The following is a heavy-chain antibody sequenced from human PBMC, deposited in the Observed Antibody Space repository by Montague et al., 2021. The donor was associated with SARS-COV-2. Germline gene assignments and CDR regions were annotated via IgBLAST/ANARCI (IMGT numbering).Heavy chain of an antibody. D-gene: IGHD4-23*01. CDR3: ARHGGNDAFDI. J-gene: IGHJ3*02. CDR1: GGSIGAYY. Sequence: SETLSLTCTAPGGSIGAYYWSWIRQPPGKGLEWIGYIYNSGSTXXXPSRVSRVTMSVDTSKNQFSLKLNSVTAADTAVYYCARHGGNDAFDIWGRGTMVTVSS. CDR2: IYNSGST. V-gene: IGHV4-59*01.